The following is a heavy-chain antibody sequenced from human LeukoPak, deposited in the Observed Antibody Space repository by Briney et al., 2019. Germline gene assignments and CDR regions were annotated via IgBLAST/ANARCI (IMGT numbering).Heavy chain of an antibody. CDR2: ISGSGGST. CDR3: AKSYQRGPYWYFDL. CDR1: GFTVSSNY. D-gene: IGHD2-2*01. V-gene: IGHV3-23*01. J-gene: IGHJ2*01. Sequence: GGSLRLSCAASGFTVSSNYMSWVRQAPGKGLEWVSAISGSGGSTYYADSVKGRFTISRDNSKNTLYLQMNSLRAEDTAVYYCAKSYQRGPYWYFDLWGRGTLVTVSS.